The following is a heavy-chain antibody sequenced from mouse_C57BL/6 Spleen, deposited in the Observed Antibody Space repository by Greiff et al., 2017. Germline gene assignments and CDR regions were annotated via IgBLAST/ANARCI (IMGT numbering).Heavy chain of an antibody. CDR1: GFTFSSYA. CDR3: ARENYDEYAMDD. Sequence: EVQLVESGGGLVKPGGSLKLSCAASGFTFSSYAMSWVRQTPEKRLEWVATISDGGSYTYYPDNVKGRFTIARDNAKNNLYLQMSHLKSEDTAMDYCARENYDEYAMDDWGQGTSVTVAS. J-gene: IGHJ4*01. D-gene: IGHD2-4*01. CDR2: ISDGGSYT. V-gene: IGHV5-4*01.